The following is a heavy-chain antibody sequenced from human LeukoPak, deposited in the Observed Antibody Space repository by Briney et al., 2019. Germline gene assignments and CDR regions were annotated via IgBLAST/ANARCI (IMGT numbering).Heavy chain of an antibody. CDR3: ARDPPRDFGVVIMGGDYYMDV. D-gene: IGHD3-3*01. V-gene: IGHV1-69*01. CDR2: IIPIFGTA. CDR1: GGTFSSYA. J-gene: IGHJ6*03. Sequence: SVKVSCKASGGTFSSYAISWVRQAPGQGLEWMGGIIPIFGTANYAQKFQGRVTITADESTSAAYMELSSLRSEDTAVYYCARDPPRDFGVVIMGGDYYMDVWGKGTTVTVSS.